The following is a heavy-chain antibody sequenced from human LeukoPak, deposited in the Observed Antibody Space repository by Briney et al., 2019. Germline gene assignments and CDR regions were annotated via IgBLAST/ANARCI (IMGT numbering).Heavy chain of an antibody. CDR2: IYYSGST. J-gene: IGHJ3*02. Sequence: SETLSLTCTVPGTSISSSSYYWGWIRQPPGKGLEWIGSIYYSGSTYYNPSLKSRLTISVDTSKNQFSLRLSSVTAADTAVYYCATPRRGYCSSTSCPHDAFDIWGQGTMVTVSS. CDR1: GTSISSSSYY. V-gene: IGHV4-39*01. CDR3: ATPRRGYCSSTSCPHDAFDI. D-gene: IGHD2-2*01.